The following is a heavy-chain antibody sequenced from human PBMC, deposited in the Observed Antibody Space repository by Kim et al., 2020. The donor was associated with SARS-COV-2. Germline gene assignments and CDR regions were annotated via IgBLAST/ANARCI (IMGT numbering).Heavy chain of an antibody. CDR3: ARYCSSTSCAQDAFDN. V-gene: IGHV6-1*01. D-gene: IGHD2-2*01. J-gene: IGHJ3*02. Sequence: SVKSRITINPDTSKNQFSLQLNSVTPEDTAVYYCARYCSSTSCAQDAFDNWGQGTMVTVSS.